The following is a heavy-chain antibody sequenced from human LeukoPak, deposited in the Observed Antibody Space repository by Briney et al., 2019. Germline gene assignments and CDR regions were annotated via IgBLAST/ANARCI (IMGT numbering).Heavy chain of an antibody. CDR2: IKQDGSEK. Sequence: PGGSLRLSCAASGFTFSSYAMSWVRQAPGKGLEWVANIKQDGSEKNYVDSVKGRLTISRDNAKNSLYLQMNSVRAEDTAVYYCAKEWIRSWGQGTMVTVSS. CDR3: AKEWIRS. J-gene: IGHJ3*01. D-gene: IGHD5-18*01. V-gene: IGHV3-7*01. CDR1: GFTFSSYA.